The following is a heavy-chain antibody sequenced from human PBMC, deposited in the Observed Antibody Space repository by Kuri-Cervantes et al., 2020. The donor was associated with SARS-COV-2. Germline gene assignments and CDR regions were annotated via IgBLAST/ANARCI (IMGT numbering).Heavy chain of an antibody. Sequence: LSVTCAASGFTFSSYAMHWVRQAPGKGLEWVAVISYDGSNKYYADPVKGRFTISRDNSKNTLYLQMNSLRAEDTAVYYCARDLSWAAAGSLDYWGQGTLVTVSS. V-gene: IGHV3-30-3*01. J-gene: IGHJ4*02. CDR1: GFTFSSYA. D-gene: IGHD6-13*01. CDR3: ARDLSWAAAGSLDY. CDR2: ISYDGSNK.